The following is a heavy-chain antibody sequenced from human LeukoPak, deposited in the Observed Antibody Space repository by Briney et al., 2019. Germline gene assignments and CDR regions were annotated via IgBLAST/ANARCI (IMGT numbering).Heavy chain of an antibody. D-gene: IGHD6-6*01. CDR3: ARSIAASSGQINYMDV. CDR1: GYTFTSYY. Sequence: GASVKVSCKASGYTFTSYYMHWVRQAPGQGLEWMGIINPSGGSTSYAQKFQGRVTMTRDTSTSTVYMELSSLRSEDTAVYYCARSIAASSGQINYMDVWGKGTTVTVSS. CDR2: INPSGGST. V-gene: IGHV1-46*01. J-gene: IGHJ6*03.